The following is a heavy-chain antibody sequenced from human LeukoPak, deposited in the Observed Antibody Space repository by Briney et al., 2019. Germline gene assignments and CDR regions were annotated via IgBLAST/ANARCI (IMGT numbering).Heavy chain of an antibody. V-gene: IGHV4-31*03. CDR2: IYYSGST. Sequence: SETLSLTCTVSGGSISSGGYYWSWIRQHPGKGLEWIGYIYYSGSTYYNPSLKSRVTISVDTSKNQFSLKLSSVTAADTAVYYCARGSLTYYDSSGYYYRAFDIWGQGTMVTVSS. CDR1: GGSISSGGYY. J-gene: IGHJ3*02. CDR3: ARGSLTYYDSSGYYYRAFDI. D-gene: IGHD3-22*01.